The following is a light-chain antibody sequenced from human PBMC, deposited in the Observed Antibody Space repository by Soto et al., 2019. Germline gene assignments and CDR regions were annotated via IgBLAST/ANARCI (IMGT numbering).Light chain of an antibody. J-gene: IGLJ1*01. CDR3: SSYTSSSTYV. V-gene: IGLV2-14*01. Sequence: QSVLTQPASVSGSPGKSITISCTGTSSDVGGYNYVSWCQQHPGKAPKLMIYDVSNRPSGVSNRFSGSKSGNTASLTISGLQAEDEADYYCSSYTSSSTYVFGTGTKVTVL. CDR2: DVS. CDR1: SSDVGGYNY.